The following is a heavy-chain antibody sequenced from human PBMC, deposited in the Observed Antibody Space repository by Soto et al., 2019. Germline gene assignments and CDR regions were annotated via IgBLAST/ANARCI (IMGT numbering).Heavy chain of an antibody. J-gene: IGHJ5*02. CDR3: ARITVDTYMVSWFDP. D-gene: IGHD5-18*01. Sequence: SETLSLTCTVSGGSVSSGSYNWNWIRQPPGKALEWIGYIYYSGSTNYNPSLKSRVTISVDTSKNQFSLKLSSVTAADTAVYYCARITVDTYMVSWFDPWGKGNLVTVSS. V-gene: IGHV4-61*01. CDR1: GGSVSSGSYN. CDR2: IYYSGST.